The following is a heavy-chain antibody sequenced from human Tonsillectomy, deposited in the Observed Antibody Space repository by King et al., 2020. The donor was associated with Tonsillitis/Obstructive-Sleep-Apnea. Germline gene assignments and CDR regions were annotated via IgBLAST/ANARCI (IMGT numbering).Heavy chain of an antibody. CDR2: ISGSGDST. Sequence: VQLVESGGGLVQPGGSLRLSCAASGFTFSSYAMSWVRQAPGKGLEWVSAISGSGDSTYYADSVKGRFTISRDNSKNTRYLQMNSLRAEDTAVYYCAKDFLGYYYMDVWGKGTTVTVSS. D-gene: IGHD3-16*01. J-gene: IGHJ6*03. CDR1: GFTFSSYA. V-gene: IGHV3-23*04. CDR3: AKDFLGYYYMDV.